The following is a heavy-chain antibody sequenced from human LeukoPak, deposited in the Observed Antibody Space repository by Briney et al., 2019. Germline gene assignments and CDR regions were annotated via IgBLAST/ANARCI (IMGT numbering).Heavy chain of an antibody. Sequence: GGSLRLSCVASGFTFSSYAMHWVRQAPGKGLEWVAVISYDGSNKYYVDSEKGRLTISRDNSKNTLYLQMNSLRAEDTAVYYCAKDHSGSGRAFEYWGQGTLITVSS. CDR2: ISYDGSNK. V-gene: IGHV3-30*18. CDR1: GFTFSSYA. CDR3: AKDHSGSGRAFEY. J-gene: IGHJ4*02. D-gene: IGHD2-15*01.